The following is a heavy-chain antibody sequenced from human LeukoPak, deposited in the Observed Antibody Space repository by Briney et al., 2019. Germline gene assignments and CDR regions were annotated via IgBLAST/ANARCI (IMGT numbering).Heavy chain of an antibody. CDR3: AKPKGYCSGGSCYSIFHY. Sequence: PGGSLRLSCAASGFTFSSYGMHWVRQAPGKGLEWVAVISYDGSSKYYADSVKGRFTISRDNSKNTLNLQMYSLRAEDTAVCYCAKPKGYCSGGSCYSIFHYWGQGTLVTVSS. D-gene: IGHD2-15*01. V-gene: IGHV3-30*18. J-gene: IGHJ4*02. CDR1: GFTFSSYG. CDR2: ISYDGSSK.